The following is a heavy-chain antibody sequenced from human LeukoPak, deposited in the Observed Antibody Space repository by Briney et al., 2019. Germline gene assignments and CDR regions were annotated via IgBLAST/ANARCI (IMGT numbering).Heavy chain of an antibody. CDR2: IMPLFGTA. V-gene: IGHV1-69*05. J-gene: IGHJ1*01. CDR1: GGTFNNSA. Sequence: GSSVKVSCKTSGGTFNNSAISWVRQAPGQGLEWLGGIMPLFGTAGYAQKFQGRVTITTDESTSTAYMELSSLRSEDTAVYYCARAGYYYDSSGYYFQHWGQGTLVTVSS. CDR3: ARAGYYYDSSGYYFQH. D-gene: IGHD3-22*01.